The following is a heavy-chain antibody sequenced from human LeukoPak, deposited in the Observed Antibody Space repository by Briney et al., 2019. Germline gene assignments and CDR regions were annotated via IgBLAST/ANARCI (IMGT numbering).Heavy chain of an antibody. CDR2: IYYSGST. J-gene: IGHJ4*02. Sequence: HSETLSLTCTVSGGSISSYYWSWIRQPPGKGLEWIGYIYYSGSTNYNPSLKSRVTISVDTSKNQFSLKLSSVTAADTAVYYCARGGGMVAKNFDYWGQGTVLTVSS. CDR1: GGSISSYY. D-gene: IGHD5-12*01. V-gene: IGHV4-59*01. CDR3: ARGGGMVAKNFDY.